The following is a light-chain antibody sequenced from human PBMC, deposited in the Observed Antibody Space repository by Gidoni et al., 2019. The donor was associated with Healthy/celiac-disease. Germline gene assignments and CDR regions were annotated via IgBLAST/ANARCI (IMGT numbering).Light chain of an antibody. CDR2: DAS. Sequence: ELVLTQSPATLSLSPGERATLPCRASQSVSSYLAWYQQKPGQAPRLLIYDASNRATGIPARFSGSGSGTDFTLTISSLEPEDFAVYYCQQRSNWSTWTFGQGTKVEIK. V-gene: IGKV3-11*01. J-gene: IGKJ1*01. CDR3: QQRSNWSTWT. CDR1: QSVSSY.